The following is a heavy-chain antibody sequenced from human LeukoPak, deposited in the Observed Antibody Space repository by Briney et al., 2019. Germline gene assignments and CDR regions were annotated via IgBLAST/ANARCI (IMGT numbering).Heavy chain of an antibody. J-gene: IGHJ3*02. CDR1: GFPSSSYW. Sequence: GGSLRLSCVASGFPSSSYWMTWVRQAPGKGLEWVANIKQDGSKKSYVDSVKGRFTISRDNAKNTLYLQMNSLRAEDTAVYYCARVQGHPPNGLDIWGQGTMVTVSS. D-gene: IGHD2-8*01. CDR2: IKQDGSKK. V-gene: IGHV3-7*01. CDR3: ARVQGHPPNGLDI.